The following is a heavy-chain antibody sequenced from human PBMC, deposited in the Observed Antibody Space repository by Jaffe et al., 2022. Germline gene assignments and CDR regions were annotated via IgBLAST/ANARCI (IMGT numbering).Heavy chain of an antibody. CDR1: GYSFTSYW. V-gene: IGHV5-51*03. J-gene: IGHJ6*03. D-gene: IGHD3-9*01. CDR2: IYPGDSDT. Sequence: EVQLVQSGAEVKKPGESLKISCKGSGYSFTSYWIGWVRQMPGKGLEWMGIIYPGDSDTRYSPSFQGQVTISADKSISTAYLQWSSLKASDTAMYYCARLRYDILTGSLDYYYYMDVWGKGTTVTVSS. CDR3: ARLRYDILTGSLDYYYYMDV.